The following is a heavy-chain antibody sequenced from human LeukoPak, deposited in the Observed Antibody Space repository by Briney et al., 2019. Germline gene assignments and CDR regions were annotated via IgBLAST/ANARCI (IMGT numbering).Heavy chain of an antibody. Sequence: PGGSLRLSCAASGFTFSSYGMHWVRQAPGKGLEWVAFIRYDGSNKYYADSVKGRFTISRDNSKNTLYLQMNSLRAEDTAVYYCAKAYSGSYYSWAFDIWGQGTMVTVSS. D-gene: IGHD1-26*01. CDR3: AKAYSGSYYSWAFDI. V-gene: IGHV3-30*02. J-gene: IGHJ3*02. CDR2: IRYDGSNK. CDR1: GFTFSSYG.